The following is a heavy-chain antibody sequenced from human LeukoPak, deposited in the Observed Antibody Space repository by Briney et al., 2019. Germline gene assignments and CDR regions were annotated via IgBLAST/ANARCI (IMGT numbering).Heavy chain of an antibody. Sequence: GGSLGLSCAASGFTFSSYGMHWVRQAPGKGLEWVAVISYDGSNKYYAVSVKGRFTISRDNSKNTLYLQMNSLRAEDTAVYYCAKGGTWIQLSSFDYWGQGTLVTVSS. V-gene: IGHV3-30*18. CDR1: GFTFSSYG. D-gene: IGHD5-18*01. CDR2: ISYDGSNK. J-gene: IGHJ4*02. CDR3: AKGGTWIQLSSFDY.